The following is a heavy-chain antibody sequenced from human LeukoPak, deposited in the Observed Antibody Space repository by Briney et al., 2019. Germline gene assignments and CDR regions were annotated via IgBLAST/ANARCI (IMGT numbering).Heavy chain of an antibody. V-gene: IGHV3-43D*03. CDR2: ISWDGGST. D-gene: IGHD2-2*01. CDR1: GFTFDDYA. J-gene: IGHJ6*03. CDR3: AKDGSNPRDYYYYYMDV. Sequence: GGSLRLSCAASGFTFDDYAMPWVRQAPGKGLEWVSLISWDGGSTYYADSVKGRFTISRDNSKNSLYLQMNSLRAEDTALYYCAKDGSNPRDYYYYYMDVWGKGTTVTVSS.